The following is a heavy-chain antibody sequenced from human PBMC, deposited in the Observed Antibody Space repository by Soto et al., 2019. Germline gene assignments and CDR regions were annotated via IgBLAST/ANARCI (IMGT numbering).Heavy chain of an antibody. CDR1: GFTFGDYA. V-gene: IGHV3-49*03. Sequence: PGGSLRLSCIASGFTFGDYAMSWFRQAPGKGLEWVGFIRSKVYGGTTEYDASVKGRFTISRDDSISIAYLQMNSLKTEDTAVYYCTSTIFEVDIPGGYYYGMDVWGHGTTVTVSS. CDR3: TSTIFEVDIPGGYYYGMDV. J-gene: IGHJ6*02. CDR2: IRSKVYGGTT. D-gene: IGHD3-3*01.